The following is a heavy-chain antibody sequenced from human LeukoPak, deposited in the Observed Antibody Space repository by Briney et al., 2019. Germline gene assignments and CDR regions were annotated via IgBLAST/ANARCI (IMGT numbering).Heavy chain of an antibody. Sequence: GGSLRLSCAASGFTFSDYYMSWIRQAPGKGLEWVSYISSSGSTIYYADSVKGRFTISRDNAKNSLYLQINSLRAEDTAVYYCAGDYGDYPSDYWGQGTLVTVSS. D-gene: IGHD4-17*01. CDR3: AGDYGDYPSDY. CDR2: ISSSGSTI. V-gene: IGHV3-11*01. CDR1: GFTFSDYY. J-gene: IGHJ4*02.